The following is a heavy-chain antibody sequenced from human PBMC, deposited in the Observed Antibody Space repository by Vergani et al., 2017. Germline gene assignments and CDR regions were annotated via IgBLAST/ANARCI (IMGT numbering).Heavy chain of an antibody. Sequence: EVQLVESGGGLVQPGRSLRLSCTASGFTFGDYAMSWVRQAPGKGLEWVGFIRSKAYGGTTEYAASVKGRFTISRDDSKSIAYLQMNSLKTEDTAVYYCTGLLDYYYYGMDVWGQ. V-gene: IGHV3-49*04. J-gene: IGHJ6*02. D-gene: IGHD3-22*01. CDR2: IRSKAYGGTT. CDR3: TGLLDYYYYGMDV. CDR1: GFTFGDYA.